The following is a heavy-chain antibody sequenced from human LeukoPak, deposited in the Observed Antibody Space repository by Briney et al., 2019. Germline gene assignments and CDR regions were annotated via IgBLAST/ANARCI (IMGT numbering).Heavy chain of an antibody. Sequence: GESLKISCKISGDRFTNHWIGWVRQVPGKGLEWMGLIYPGNSDTRYSPLFQGQVTLSVDRSISTAYLHWSGLKASDTAIYYCARFALTSSLDYWGQGTLVTVSS. CDR1: GDRFTNHW. CDR2: IYPGNSDT. CDR3: ARFALTSSLDY. D-gene: IGHD6-13*01. V-gene: IGHV5-51*01. J-gene: IGHJ4*02.